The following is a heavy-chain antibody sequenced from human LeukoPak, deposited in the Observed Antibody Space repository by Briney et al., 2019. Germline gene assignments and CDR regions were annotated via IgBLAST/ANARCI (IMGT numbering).Heavy chain of an antibody. V-gene: IGHV4-59*01. CDR3: ARTVDYYDSSGYYPGFDY. CDR1: GGSISSYY. Sequence: SETLSLTCTVSGGSISSYYWSWIRQPPGKGLEWIGYIYYSGSTNYNPSLKSRVTISVDTSKNQFSLKLSSVTAADTVVYYCARTVDYYDSSGYYPGFDYWGQGTLVTVSS. CDR2: IYYSGST. D-gene: IGHD3-22*01. J-gene: IGHJ4*02.